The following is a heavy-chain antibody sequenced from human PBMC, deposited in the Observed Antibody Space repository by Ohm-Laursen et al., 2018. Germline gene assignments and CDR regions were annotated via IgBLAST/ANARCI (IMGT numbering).Heavy chain of an antibody. V-gene: IGHV3-21*01. D-gene: IGHD3-22*01. Sequence: SLRLSCSAPGFTFSSYTMNWVRQAPGQGLECVSSISGSSNFIYYADSVKGRFTISRDNAKNSLYLQMNSLRAEDTAVYYCARGLYSYDSSGYPALWGQGTLVTVSS. CDR3: ARGLYSYDSSGYPAL. CDR1: GFTFSSYT. CDR2: ISGSSNFI. J-gene: IGHJ4*02.